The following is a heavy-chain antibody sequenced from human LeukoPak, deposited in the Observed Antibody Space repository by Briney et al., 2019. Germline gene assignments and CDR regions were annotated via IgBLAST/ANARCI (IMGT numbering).Heavy chain of an antibody. CDR2: ITRDSSSI. V-gene: IGHV3-48*01. CDR1: GFTFNIYN. J-gene: IGHJ4*02. D-gene: IGHD6-19*01. CDR3: ARAGWSSLNFFDY. Sequence: GGSLRLSCAASGFTFNIYNMNWVRQAPGKGLEWVSYITRDSSSIYYGDSVKGRFTISRDNAKNSLYLQMNSLRVEDTAVYYCARAGWSSLNFFDYWGQGTLVTVSS.